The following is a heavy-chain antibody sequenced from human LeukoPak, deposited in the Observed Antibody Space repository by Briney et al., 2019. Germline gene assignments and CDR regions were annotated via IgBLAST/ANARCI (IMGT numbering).Heavy chain of an antibody. CDR1: GYTFTGYY. V-gene: IGHV1-2*02. J-gene: IGHJ3*02. D-gene: IGHD1-7*01. CDR2: INPNSGGT. Sequence: ASVKVSCKASGYTFTGYYMHWVRQAPGQGLEWMGWINPNSGGTNYAQKFQGRVTMTRDTSISTAYMELSRLRSDDTAVYYCAGITGTTQAKFDNDAFDIWGQGTMVTVSS. CDR3: AGITGTTQAKFDNDAFDI.